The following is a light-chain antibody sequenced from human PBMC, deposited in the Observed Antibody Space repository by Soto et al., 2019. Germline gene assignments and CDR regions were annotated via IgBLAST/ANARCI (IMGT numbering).Light chain of an antibody. CDR2: DAS. J-gene: IGKJ2*01. CDR3: QQSYRTPYT. CDR1: QGISTY. Sequence: DIQMTQSPSSLSASVGDRVTITCRASQGISTYLVWYQQRQGRAPKLLIYDASSLLSGVPSRFSGSGSGTDFTRTISSLQPEDFATDYCQQSYRTPYTFGQGTKLETK. V-gene: IGKV1-39*01.